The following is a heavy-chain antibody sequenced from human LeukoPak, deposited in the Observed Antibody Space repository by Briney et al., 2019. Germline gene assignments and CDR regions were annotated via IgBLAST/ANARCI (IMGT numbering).Heavy chain of an antibody. J-gene: IGHJ4*02. CDR3: ARDLVVVPADIFSSWVNDY. Sequence: ASVNVSCKASGYTFTSYGISWVRQAPGQGLEWMGWISAYNGNANYAQKLQGRVTMTTDTSTSTAYMELRSLRSEDTAVYYCARDLVVVPADIFSSWVNDYWGQGTLVTVSS. CDR2: ISAYNGNA. CDR1: GYTFTSYG. D-gene: IGHD2-2*01. V-gene: IGHV1-18*01.